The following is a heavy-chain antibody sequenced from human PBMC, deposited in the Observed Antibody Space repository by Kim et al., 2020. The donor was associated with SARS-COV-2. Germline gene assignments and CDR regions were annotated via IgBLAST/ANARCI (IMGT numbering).Heavy chain of an antibody. CDR3: ARGEFYREIAVAGTGAFDI. CDR1: GFTFSSYA. D-gene: IGHD6-19*01. J-gene: IGHJ3*02. V-gene: IGHV3-30-3*01. CDR2: ISYDGSNK. Sequence: GGSLRLSCAASGFTFSSYAMHWVRQAPGKGLEWVAVISYDGSNKYYADSVKGRFTISRDNSKNTLYLQMNSLRAEDTAVYYCARGEFYREIAVAGTGAFDIWGQGTMVTVSS.